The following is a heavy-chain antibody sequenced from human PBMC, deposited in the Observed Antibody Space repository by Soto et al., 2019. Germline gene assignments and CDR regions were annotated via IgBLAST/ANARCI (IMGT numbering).Heavy chain of an antibody. J-gene: IGHJ3*02. D-gene: IGHD3-10*01. CDR3: ARDRPGDEGDGFDI. V-gene: IGHV3-53*02. Sequence: EVQLVETGGGLIQPGGSLRLSCAASGLTVSSNYMNWVRQAPGKGLEWVPVLYSGGSTHYAGSVKGRFIISRDNSKNTLYLQMNSLRVEDTAVYYCARDRPGDEGDGFDIWGHGTMVTVSS. CDR2: LYSGGST. CDR1: GLTVSSNY.